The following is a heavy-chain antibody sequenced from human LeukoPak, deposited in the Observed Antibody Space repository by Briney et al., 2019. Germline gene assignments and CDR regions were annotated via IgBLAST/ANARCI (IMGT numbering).Heavy chain of an antibody. CDR3: ARGRGGPYYYYYYMDV. V-gene: IGHV4-34*01. D-gene: IGHD3-10*01. J-gene: IGHJ6*03. Sequence: SVTLFLTCAVYGGSFSGYYWSWIRQPPGKGLEWIGEINHSGSTNYNPSLKSRVTISVDTSKNQFSLKLSSVTAADTAVYYCARGRGGPYYYYYYMDVWGKGTTVTVSS. CDR1: GGSFSGYY. CDR2: INHSGST.